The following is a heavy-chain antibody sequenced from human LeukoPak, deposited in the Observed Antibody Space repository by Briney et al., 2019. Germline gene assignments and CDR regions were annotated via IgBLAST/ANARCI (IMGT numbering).Heavy chain of an antibody. CDR3: ASDSSGSYHPYY. D-gene: IGHD3-22*01. CDR1: GGSINRYC. J-gene: IGHJ4*02. CDR2: IDHSGRT. V-gene: IGHV4-4*09. Sequence: SETLSLTCTVSGGSINRYCWSWIRQPPGKGLEWLGYIDHSGRTKYNPSLKSRVTMSVDTSRNQFSLKVTSVTAADTAVYYWASDSSGSYHPYYWGQGTLVTVSS.